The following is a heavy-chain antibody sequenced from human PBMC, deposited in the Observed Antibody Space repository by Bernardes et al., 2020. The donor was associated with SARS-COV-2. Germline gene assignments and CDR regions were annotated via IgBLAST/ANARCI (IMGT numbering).Heavy chain of an antibody. V-gene: IGHV3-30*18. D-gene: IGHD4-4*01. CDR2: TSYDGNFK. J-gene: IGHJ4*02. CDR1: GFTFNTYG. CDR3: AKDELRGTVSFTYFDD. Sequence: GGSLRLSCAASGFTFNTYGMHWVRQAPGKGLEWVAGTSYDGNFKEYADSVNGRFTISRDNSKSTLYLQMNSLRSEDTAVYYCAKDELRGTVSFTYFDDWGQGTLVTVSS.